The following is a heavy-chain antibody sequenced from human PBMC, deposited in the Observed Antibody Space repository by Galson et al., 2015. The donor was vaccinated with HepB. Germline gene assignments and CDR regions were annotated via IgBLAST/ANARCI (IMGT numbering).Heavy chain of an antibody. V-gene: IGHV1-3*01. J-gene: IGHJ4*02. D-gene: IGHD5-12*01. CDR2: INAGNGNT. Sequence: SVKVSCKASGYTFTSYAMHWVRQAPGQRLEWMGWINAGNGNTKYSQKFQGRVTITRDTSASTAYMELSSLRSEDTAVYYCARDIVATTLPYYFDYWGQGTLVTVSS. CDR3: ARDIVATTLPYYFDY. CDR1: GYTFTSYA.